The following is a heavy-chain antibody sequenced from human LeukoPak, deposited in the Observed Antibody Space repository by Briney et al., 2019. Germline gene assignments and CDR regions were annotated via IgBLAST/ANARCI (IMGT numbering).Heavy chain of an antibody. Sequence: PSETLSLTCTVSGGSINSGSYYWGWIRQPPGKGLEWIASIYYNGNSYYNPSLRSRVSISIDTSKNRFSLNLSSVTAADAAVYYCAREGAGDYYDSSGYYFDYWGQGTLVTVSS. V-gene: IGHV4-39*07. CDR3: AREGAGDYYDSSGYYFDY. CDR2: IYYNGNS. D-gene: IGHD3-22*01. J-gene: IGHJ4*02. CDR1: GGSINSGSYY.